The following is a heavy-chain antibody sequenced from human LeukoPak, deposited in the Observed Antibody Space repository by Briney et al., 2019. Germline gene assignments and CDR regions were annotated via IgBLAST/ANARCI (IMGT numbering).Heavy chain of an antibody. CDR2: IYSGGNT. CDR3: AKRIQSAMATGY. Sequence: GGSLRLSCAASGFTVSSNYMSWVRQAPGKGLEWVSVIYSGGNTYYADSVKGRFTISRDNSKNTLYLQMNSLRAEDTAVYYCAKRIQSAMATGYWGQGTLVTVSS. D-gene: IGHD5-18*01. V-gene: IGHV3-53*01. CDR1: GFTVSSNY. J-gene: IGHJ4*02.